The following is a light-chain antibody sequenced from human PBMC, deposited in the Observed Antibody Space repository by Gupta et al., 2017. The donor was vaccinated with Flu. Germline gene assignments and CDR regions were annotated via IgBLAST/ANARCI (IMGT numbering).Light chain of an antibody. CDR1: NSNVGSDY. V-gene: IGLV1-47*01. J-gene: IGLJ3*02. Sequence: SNSNVGSDYVDWYQQLPGTDPKLLIYRNNQSRSGVPDRFSGSKSGTSASLAISGLLSEDDADYYCAAWDDSLSGWVFGGGTKLTVL. CDR3: AAWDDSLSGWV. CDR2: RNN.